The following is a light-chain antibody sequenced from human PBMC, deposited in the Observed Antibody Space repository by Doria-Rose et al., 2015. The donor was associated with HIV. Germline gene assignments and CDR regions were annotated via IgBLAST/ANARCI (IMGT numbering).Light chain of an antibody. CDR2: GAS. J-gene: IGKJ1*01. Sequence: TQSPDTLSLSPGERATLSCGASQSISSSYLAWYQQKPGQAPRLLNYGASSRATGIPDRFSGSESGTDFTLTISRLEREDFAVYYCQHYGGSARTFGQGTKVEIK. CDR1: QSISSSY. V-gene: IGKV3-20*01. CDR3: QHYGGSART.